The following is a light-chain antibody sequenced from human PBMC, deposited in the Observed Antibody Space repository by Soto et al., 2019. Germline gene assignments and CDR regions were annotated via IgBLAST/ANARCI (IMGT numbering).Light chain of an antibody. V-gene: IGLV2-23*01. CDR1: SSGIGRYNL. J-gene: IGLJ1*01. CDR2: EGS. Sequence: QSALPQTASVSGSPGQSITISCTGTSSGIGRYNLVSWFQKHPGKVPKLMIYEGSKRPSGVSDRFSGSKSGNTASLTISGLQAEDEADSYCCSYAGDNMYVFGNGTKVTAL. CDR3: CSYAGDNMYV.